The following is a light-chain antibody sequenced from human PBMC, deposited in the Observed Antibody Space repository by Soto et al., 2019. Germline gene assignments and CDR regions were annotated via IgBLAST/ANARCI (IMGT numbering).Light chain of an antibody. CDR3: QQYNSYSWT. J-gene: IGKJ1*01. Sequence: DIKMTQSPSTLSASVGDIDTITCRASQSISSWLAWYQQKPGKAPKLLIYKASSLESGVPSRFSGSGSGTEFTLTISSLQPDDFATYYCQQYNSYSWTFGQGTKVDIK. CDR2: KAS. CDR1: QSISSW. V-gene: IGKV1-5*03.